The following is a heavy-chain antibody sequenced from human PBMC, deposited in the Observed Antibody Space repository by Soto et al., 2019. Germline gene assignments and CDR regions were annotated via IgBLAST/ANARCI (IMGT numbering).Heavy chain of an antibody. J-gene: IGHJ4*02. D-gene: IGHD6-13*01. V-gene: IGHV5-51*01. CDR2: IYPGDYET. CDR1: GYTFSNFW. CDR3: ARSPRSSPYFDY. Sequence: GESLKISCHWSGYTFSNFWIAWVRQLPGKGLEWMGIIYPGDYETRYSPSFHGKVTISADRSIGTAYLQWSSLEASDSAFYFCARSPRSSPYFDYWGQGALVTVS.